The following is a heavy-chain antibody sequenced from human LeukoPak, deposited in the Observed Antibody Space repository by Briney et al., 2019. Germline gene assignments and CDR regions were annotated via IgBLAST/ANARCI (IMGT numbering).Heavy chain of an antibody. D-gene: IGHD6-19*01. J-gene: IGHJ4*02. CDR3: ARVHLAVAGLFDY. V-gene: IGHV3-53*01. CDR2: IYSGGST. CDR1: GFTVSSNY. Sequence: GGSLRLSCAASGFTVSSNYMSWVRQAPGKGLEWVSVIYSGGSTYYADSVKGRFTISRDNSKNTLYLQMNSLRAEDTAVYYCARVHLAVAGLFDYWGQGTLVTVSS.